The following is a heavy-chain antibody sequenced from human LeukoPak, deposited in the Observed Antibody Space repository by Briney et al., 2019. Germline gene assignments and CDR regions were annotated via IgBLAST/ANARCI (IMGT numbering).Heavy chain of an antibody. J-gene: IGHJ6*04. V-gene: IGHV3-74*01. CDR3: AELGITMIGGV. CDR2: MSIDGTSR. Sequence: PGGSLRLSCAASGFSVTSYWMHWVRQAPGKGLVWVSRMSIDGTSRSYADSVKGRFTISRDSTKNTLYLQMNSLSAEDTAVYYCAELGITMIGGVWGKGTTVTISS. D-gene: IGHD3-10*02. CDR1: GFSVTSYW.